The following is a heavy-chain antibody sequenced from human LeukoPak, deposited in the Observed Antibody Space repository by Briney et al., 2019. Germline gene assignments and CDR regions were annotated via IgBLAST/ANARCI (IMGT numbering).Heavy chain of an antibody. Sequence: GGSLRLSCAASGFTFSSYAMSWVRQAPGKGLEWVSAISGSGGSTYYADSVKGRFTIPRDNSKNTLYLQMNSLRAEDTAVYYCAKDLGRYCSSTSCYPSYYFDYWGQGTLVTVSS. D-gene: IGHD2-2*01. CDR3: AKDLGRYCSSTSCYPSYYFDY. V-gene: IGHV3-23*01. CDR2: ISGSGGST. CDR1: GFTFSSYA. J-gene: IGHJ4*02.